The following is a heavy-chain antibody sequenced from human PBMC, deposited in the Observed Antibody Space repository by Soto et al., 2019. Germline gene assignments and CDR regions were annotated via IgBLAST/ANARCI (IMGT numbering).Heavy chain of an antibody. Sequence: SETLSLTCSVSGGSISSGYYYWSWIRQPPGKGLEWIGYIYYSGSTYYNPSLKSRVTISVDTSKNQFSLKLSSVTAADTAVYYCASRGFVDTAMVRSDYWGQGTLVTVSS. D-gene: IGHD5-18*01. CDR1: GGSISSGYYY. J-gene: IGHJ4*02. V-gene: IGHV4-30-4*01. CDR2: IYYSGST. CDR3: ASRGFVDTAMVRSDY.